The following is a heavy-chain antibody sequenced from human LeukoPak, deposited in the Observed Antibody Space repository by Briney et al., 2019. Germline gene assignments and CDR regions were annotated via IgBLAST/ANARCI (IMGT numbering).Heavy chain of an antibody. Sequence: GGSLRLSCAASGFTFSSYSMNWVRQAPGKGLEWVSCISSSSSTIYYADSVKGRFTISRDNAKNSLYLQMNSLRAEDTAVYYCARVSFSSSWYQGWFDPWGQGTLVTVSP. D-gene: IGHD6-13*01. CDR3: ARVSFSSSWYQGWFDP. J-gene: IGHJ5*02. CDR2: ISSSSSTI. V-gene: IGHV3-48*01. CDR1: GFTFSSYS.